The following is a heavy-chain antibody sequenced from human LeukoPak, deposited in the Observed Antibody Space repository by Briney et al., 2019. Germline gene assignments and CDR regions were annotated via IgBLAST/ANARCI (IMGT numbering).Heavy chain of an antibody. CDR3: ARVWKYYDSSGYYEDAFDI. D-gene: IGHD3-22*01. V-gene: IGHV3-53*01. J-gene: IGHJ3*02. CDR1: GFTVSSNY. Sequence: PGGSLRLSCAASGFTVSSNYMSWVRQAPGKGLEWVSVMYSGGSTYYADSVKGRFTISRDNSKNTLYLQMNSLRAEDTAVYYCARVWKYYDSSGYYEDAFDIWGQGTMVTVSS. CDR2: MYSGGST.